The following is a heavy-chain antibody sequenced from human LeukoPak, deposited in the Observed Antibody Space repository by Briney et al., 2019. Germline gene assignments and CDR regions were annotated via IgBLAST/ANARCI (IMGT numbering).Heavy chain of an antibody. CDR1: GGSISSNSYY. J-gene: IGHJ4*02. CDR2: IYYSGST. CDR3: ASSLRPYYFAY. D-gene: IGHD4-17*01. V-gene: IGHV4-61*05. Sequence: SETLSLTCAVSGGSISSNSYYWGWIRQPPGKGLEWIGYIYYSGSTNYNPSLKSRVTISVDTSKDQFSLKLSSVTAADTAVYYCASSLRPYYFAYWGQGTLVTVSS.